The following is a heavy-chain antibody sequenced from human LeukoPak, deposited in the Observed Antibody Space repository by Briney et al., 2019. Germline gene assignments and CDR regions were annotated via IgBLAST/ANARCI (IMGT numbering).Heavy chain of an antibody. CDR1: GASINSTNYY. Sequence: SETLSLTCTVSGASINSTNYYWAWLRLPPGMGLEWIGTVSYSGNTYYNPSLKSRVAISADTSKKQISLNLISVTAADAAVYYCARHAGTYYDFWSGYFNYFDPWGQGTLVTVSS. D-gene: IGHD3-3*01. V-gene: IGHV4-39*01. CDR2: VSYSGNT. CDR3: ARHAGTYYDFWSGYFNYFDP. J-gene: IGHJ5*02.